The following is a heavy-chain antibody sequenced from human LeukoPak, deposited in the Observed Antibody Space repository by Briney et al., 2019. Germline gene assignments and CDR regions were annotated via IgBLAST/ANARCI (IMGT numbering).Heavy chain of an antibody. V-gene: IGHV4-61*02. CDR2: IYTSGST. CDR3: ACQTRFLEWLYPGSDDY. D-gene: IGHD3-3*01. Sequence: SETLSLTCTVSGGSISSGSYYWSWIRQPAGKGLEWIGRIYTSGSTNYNPSLKSRVTISVDTSKNQFSLKLSSVTAADTAVYYCACQTRFLEWLYPGSDDYWGQGTLVTVSS. J-gene: IGHJ4*02. CDR1: GGSISSGSYY.